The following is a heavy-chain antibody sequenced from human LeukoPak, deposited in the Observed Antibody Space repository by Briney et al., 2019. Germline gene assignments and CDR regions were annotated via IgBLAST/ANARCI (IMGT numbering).Heavy chain of an antibody. CDR1: GASISSYH. J-gene: IGHJ4*02. CDR2: IYSSGST. D-gene: IGHD1-26*01. CDR3: ARARGGSGSYGHFDY. Sequence: SETLSLTCTVSGASISSYHWTWIRQPAGEGLEWIGRIYSSGSTNYNPSLKSRVTMSLDTSKNQSSLRLSSVTAADTAVYYCARARGGSGSYGHFDYWGQGTLVTVSS. V-gene: IGHV4-4*07.